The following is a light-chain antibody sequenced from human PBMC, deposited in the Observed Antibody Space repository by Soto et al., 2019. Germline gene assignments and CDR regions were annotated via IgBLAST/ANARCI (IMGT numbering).Light chain of an antibody. Sequence: QSALTQPASVSGSPGQSITISCTGTSSDVGGYNYVSWYQQHPGKAPKFMIYDVSNRPSGVSNRFSGSKSGNTASLTISGLQAEDEADYYCSSYTNSGTYVFGTGTKLTVL. CDR1: SSDVGGYNY. CDR3: SSYTNSGTYV. V-gene: IGLV2-14*01. CDR2: DVS. J-gene: IGLJ1*01.